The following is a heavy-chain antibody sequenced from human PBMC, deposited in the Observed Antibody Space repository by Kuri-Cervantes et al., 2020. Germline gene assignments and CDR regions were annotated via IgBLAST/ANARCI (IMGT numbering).Heavy chain of an antibody. D-gene: IGHD6-19*01. Sequence: GESLKISCAASGFTFSDYYMSWIRQAPGKGLEWVSYISSSSSTIYYADSVKGRFTISRDNAKNTLYLQMNSLRAEDTAVYYCARGHNSSGWYYGYWGQGTLVTVSS. J-gene: IGHJ4*02. CDR1: GFTFSDYY. CDR3: ARGHNSSGWYYGY. V-gene: IGHV3-11*04. CDR2: ISSSSSTI.